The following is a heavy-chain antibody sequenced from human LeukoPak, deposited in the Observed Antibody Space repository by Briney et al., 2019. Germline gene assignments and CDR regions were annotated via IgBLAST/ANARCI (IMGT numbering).Heavy chain of an antibody. D-gene: IGHD1-14*01. CDR3: ARGPRNDP. J-gene: IGHJ5*02. Sequence: ASVKVSCKTSGYPFTTWEINWVRQAAGQGLEWMGWVHPNSGNTAYVQKFQGRVTMTRDTSISTACMELSGLRFDDTAVYFCARGPRNDPWGQGTLVTVSS. CDR1: GYPFTTWE. CDR2: VHPNSGNT. V-gene: IGHV1-8*01.